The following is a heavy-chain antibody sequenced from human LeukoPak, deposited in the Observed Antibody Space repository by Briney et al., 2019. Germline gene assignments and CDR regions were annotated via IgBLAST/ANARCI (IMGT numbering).Heavy chain of an antibody. CDR2: IYTSGST. V-gene: IGHV4-4*07. CDR3: ARSEAPWGWYTNHWFDP. D-gene: IGHD2-15*01. J-gene: IGHJ5*02. Sequence: SETLSLTCTVSGGSISSYYWSWIRQPAGKGLEWIGRIYTSGSTNYNPSLKSRVTMSVDTSKNQFSLKLSSVTAADTAVYYCARSEAPWGWYTNHWFDPWGQGTLVTVSS. CDR1: GGSISSYY.